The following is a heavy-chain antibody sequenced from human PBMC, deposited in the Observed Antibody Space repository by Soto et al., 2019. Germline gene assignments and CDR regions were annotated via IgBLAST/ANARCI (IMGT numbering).Heavy chain of an antibody. CDR3: AHVYGGYDNFDY. D-gene: IGHD5-12*01. Sequence: QITLKESGPTLVKPTQTLTLTCTFSGFSLSTSGVGVGWIRQPPGKALEWLALIYWDDDKRYSPSLKSRLTITNDTSKSQVVLTMTNMDPVDTATYYCAHVYGGYDNFDYWGQGTLVTVSS. CDR1: GFSLSTSGVG. J-gene: IGHJ4*02. V-gene: IGHV2-5*02. CDR2: IYWDDDK.